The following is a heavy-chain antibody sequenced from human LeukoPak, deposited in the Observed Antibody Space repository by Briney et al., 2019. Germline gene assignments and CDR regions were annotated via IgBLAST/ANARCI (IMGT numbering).Heavy chain of an antibody. Sequence: GGSLRLSCAASGFTFSSYGMHWVRQAPGKGLEWVVLISFDGSNKYSADSVKGRFTISRDNSKNTLYLQMNSLRAEDTAVYYCAKSPYSSGWVPSYFDYWGQGTLVTVSS. CDR2: ISFDGSNK. CDR1: GFTFSSYG. J-gene: IGHJ4*02. D-gene: IGHD6-19*01. V-gene: IGHV3-30*18. CDR3: AKSPYSSGWVPSYFDY.